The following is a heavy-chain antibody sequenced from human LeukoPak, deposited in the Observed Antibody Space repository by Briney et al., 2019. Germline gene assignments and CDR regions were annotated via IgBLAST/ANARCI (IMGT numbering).Heavy chain of an antibody. CDR3: ARDDYRGVTNFDP. CDR1: GGSISPYF. J-gene: IGHJ5*02. Sequence: SETLSLTCTVSGGSISPYFWSWMRQTPGKGLEWIGYISYTGSTNYNPALKSRVTISVDTSKNQFSLQLTSVTAADTAVYYCARDDYRGVTNFDPWGQGTLVTVAS. D-gene: IGHD3-10*01. CDR2: ISYTGST. V-gene: IGHV4-59*01.